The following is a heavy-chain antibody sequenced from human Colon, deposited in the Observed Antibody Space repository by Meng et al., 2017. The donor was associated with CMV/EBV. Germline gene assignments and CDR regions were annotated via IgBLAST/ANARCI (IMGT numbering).Heavy chain of an antibody. Sequence: GESLKISCAASGFTFSAHYMDWVRQAPGKRPEWLTFILFDGSDAHYADSLGGRFTISRDDSKNTLYLQMNSLRLDDTAVYYCAKDMGRRAAYYGYCDSWGQGTLVTVSS. V-gene: IGHV3-30*02. CDR3: AKDMGRRAAYYGYCDS. CDR2: ILFDGSDA. D-gene: IGHD3-10*01. J-gene: IGHJ4*02. CDR1: GFTFSAHY.